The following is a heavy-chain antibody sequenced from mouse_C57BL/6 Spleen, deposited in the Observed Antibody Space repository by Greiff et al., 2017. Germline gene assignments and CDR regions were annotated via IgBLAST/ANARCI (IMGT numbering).Heavy chain of an antibody. D-gene: IGHD3-3*01. V-gene: IGHV3-6*01. CDR3: ARGDSPWYFDV. J-gene: IGHJ1*03. Sequence: EVQLQESGPGLVKPSQSLSLTCSVTGYSITSGYYWNWIRQFPGNKLEWMGYISYDGSNNYNPSLKNRISITRDTSKNQFFLKLNSVTTEDTATYYCARGDSPWYFDVWGTGTTGTVSS. CDR2: ISYDGSN. CDR1: GYSITSGYY.